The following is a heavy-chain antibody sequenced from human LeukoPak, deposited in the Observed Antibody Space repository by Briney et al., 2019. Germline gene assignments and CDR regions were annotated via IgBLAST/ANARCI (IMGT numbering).Heavy chain of an antibody. CDR2: IWSDGSSE. CDR3: ARVSQGSFDY. J-gene: IGHJ4*02. CDR1: GVSLSSHG. D-gene: IGHD3-10*01. V-gene: IGHV3-30*02. Sequence: PGGSLRLSCVVSGVSLSSHGIHWVRQAPGKGLEWVAFIWSDGSSEYYADSVKGRFTTSRDNSKNTLYLQMNSLRAEDTAVYYCARVSQGSFDYWGQGTLVTVSS.